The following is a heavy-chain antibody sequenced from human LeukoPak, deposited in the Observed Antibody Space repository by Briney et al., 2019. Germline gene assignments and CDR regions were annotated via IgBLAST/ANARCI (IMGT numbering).Heavy chain of an antibody. Sequence: SETLSLTCTVSGDSINDYHWSWIRQPPGNRLEWIGWIYYSGSTMYSPSLESRVTISLDTSRTQFSLDLNSVTAADTAVYYCARHAGFRSGYYHDAFDIWGQGSMVIVSS. CDR3: ARHAGFRSGYYHDAFDI. D-gene: IGHD3-22*01. CDR2: IYYSGST. J-gene: IGHJ3*02. V-gene: IGHV4-59*08. CDR1: GDSINDYH.